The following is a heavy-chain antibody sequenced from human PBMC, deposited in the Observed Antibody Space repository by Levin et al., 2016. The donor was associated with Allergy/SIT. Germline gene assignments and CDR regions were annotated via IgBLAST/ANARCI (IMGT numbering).Heavy chain of an antibody. CDR2: IYPGDSDT. Sequence: GGSLRLSCKGSGYSFTSYWIGWVRQMPGKGLEWMGIIYPGDSDTRYSPSFQGQVTISADKSISTAYLQWSSLKASDTAMYYCARKTGTEYYYYGMDVWGQGTTVTVSS. CDR3: ARKTGTEYYYYGMDV. V-gene: IGHV5-51*01. CDR1: GYSFTSYW. D-gene: IGHD1-1*01. J-gene: IGHJ6*02.